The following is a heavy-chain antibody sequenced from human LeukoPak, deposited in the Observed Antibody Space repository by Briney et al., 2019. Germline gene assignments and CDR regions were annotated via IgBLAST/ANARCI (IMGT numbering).Heavy chain of an antibody. Sequence: GGPLRLSCAASGFTFSSYDMHLVRQATGKGLEWVSAIGTAGDTYYPGSVKGRFTISRENAKNSLYLQMNSLRAGDTAVYYCARVGRYSSGWYDYWGQGTLVTVSS. CDR2: IGTAGDT. J-gene: IGHJ4*02. D-gene: IGHD6-19*01. V-gene: IGHV3-13*04. CDR3: ARVGRYSSGWYDY. CDR1: GFTFSSYD.